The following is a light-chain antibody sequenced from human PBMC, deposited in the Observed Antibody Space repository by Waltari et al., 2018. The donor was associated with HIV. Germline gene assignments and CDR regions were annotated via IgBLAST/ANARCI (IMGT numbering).Light chain of an antibody. CDR2: EVT. J-gene: IGLJ1*01. CDR1: SSAGGGYNY. V-gene: IGLV2-8*01. CDR3: SSYAGNDHYV. Sequence: QSALTQPPSASGSPGPSVTISCTGTSSAGGGYNYVSWFKQHPGKAPKLIIYEVTNRPSGVPDRFFGSTSGNTASLTVSGLQAEDEADYYCSSYAGNDHYVFGTGTKVTVL.